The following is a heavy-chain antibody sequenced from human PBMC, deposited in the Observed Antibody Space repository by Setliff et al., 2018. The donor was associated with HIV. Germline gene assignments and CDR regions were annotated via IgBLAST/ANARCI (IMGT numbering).Heavy chain of an antibody. CDR3: ARDVLDLVISVYGF. V-gene: IGHV4-38-2*02. CDR2: IYHTGSS. CDR1: GFSISSRYY. Sequence: PSETLSLTCDVSGFSISSRYYWGWIRQSPGKGLEWIGNIYHTGSSYYNPSLNDRATISLDTSKNQFSLKLNPVTAADTAVYYCARDVLDLVISVYGFWGQGIPVTVSS. D-gene: IGHD3-22*01. J-gene: IGHJ4*02.